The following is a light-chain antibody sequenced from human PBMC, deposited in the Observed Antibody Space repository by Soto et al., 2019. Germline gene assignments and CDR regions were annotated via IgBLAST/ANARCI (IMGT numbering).Light chain of an antibody. Sequence: DIQLTQSPSFLSASVGDRVTITCRASQGISSYLAWYQQKPGKAPKLLIYAASTLQSGVPSRFSGSGSGTEFTLTISSLQPEDFATYYCQQLSSYPLTFGAGTKVEIK. V-gene: IGKV1-9*01. J-gene: IGKJ4*01. CDR2: AAS. CDR1: QGISSY. CDR3: QQLSSYPLT.